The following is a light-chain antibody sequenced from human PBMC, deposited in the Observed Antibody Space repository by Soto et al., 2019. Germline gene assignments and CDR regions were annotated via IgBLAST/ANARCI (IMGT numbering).Light chain of an antibody. Sequence: VMTPSPASLPATLGVPAPISCRSGQTLLNSNGYNYWDWYLRRPGQSPQLLLYLGSIRASGVPDRVRGCGSGTDFTLKISRVEAEDVAVYYCMQALQTRTFGQGTKLEIK. CDR2: LGS. CDR1: QTLLNSNGYNY. V-gene: IGKV2-28*01. J-gene: IGKJ2*01. CDR3: MQALQTRT.